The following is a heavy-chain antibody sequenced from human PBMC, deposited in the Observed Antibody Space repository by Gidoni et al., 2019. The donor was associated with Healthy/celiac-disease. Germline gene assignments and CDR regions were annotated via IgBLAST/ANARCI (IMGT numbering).Heavy chain of an antibody. Sequence: QVQLQESGPGLVKPSQTLSLTCTVSGGSISSGSYYWNWIRQPAGKGLEFIGRIYTSGSTNYNPSLKSRVSISVDTSKNQFSLRLSSVTAADTAVYYCARDLDYYYDSSGYFLKPNAFDIWGQGTMVTVSS. CDR2: IYTSGST. CDR3: ARDLDYYYDSSGYFLKPNAFDI. V-gene: IGHV4-61*02. D-gene: IGHD3-22*01. J-gene: IGHJ3*02. CDR1: GGSISSGSYY.